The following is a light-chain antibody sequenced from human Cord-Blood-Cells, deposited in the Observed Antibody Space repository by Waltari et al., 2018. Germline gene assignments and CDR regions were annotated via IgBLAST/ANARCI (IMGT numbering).Light chain of an antibody. V-gene: IGKV1-33*01. CDR2: DAS. CDR3: QQYDNLPLT. J-gene: IGKJ4*01. CDR1: QDISNY. Sequence: DIQMTQSPSSLSASVGDRVPITCQASQDISNYLNWYQQKPGKAPKLLIYDASNLETGVPSRFSGSGSGTDITFTISSLQPEDIATYYCQQYDNLPLTFGGGTKVEIK.